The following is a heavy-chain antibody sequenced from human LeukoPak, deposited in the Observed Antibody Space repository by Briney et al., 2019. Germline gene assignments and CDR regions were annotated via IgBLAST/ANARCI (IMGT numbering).Heavy chain of an antibody. J-gene: IGHJ4*02. CDR2: IYYSGST. CDR1: GGSISSYY. V-gene: IGHV4-59*08. Sequence: PSETLSLTCTVSGGSISSYYWSWIRQPPGKGLEWIGYIYYSGSTNYNPSLKSRVTISVDTSKNQFSLKLSSVTAADTAVYYCARYIAAAGTIFDYWGQGTLVTVSS. CDR3: ARYIAAAGTIFDY. D-gene: IGHD6-13*01.